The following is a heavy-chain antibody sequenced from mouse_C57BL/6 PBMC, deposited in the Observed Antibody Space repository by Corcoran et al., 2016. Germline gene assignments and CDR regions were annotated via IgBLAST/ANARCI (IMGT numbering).Heavy chain of an antibody. D-gene: IGHD4-1*01. CDR2: INTYSGVP. Sequence: QIQLVQSGPEQKKPGETVKISCKASGYTFTTYGMSWVKQAPGKGLKWMGWINTYSGVPTYADDFKGRFAFSLETSASTAYLQINNLKNEDTATYFCAITGTYWGQGTLVTVSA. V-gene: IGHV9-3*01. CDR1: GYTFTTYG. CDR3: AITGTY. J-gene: IGHJ3*01.